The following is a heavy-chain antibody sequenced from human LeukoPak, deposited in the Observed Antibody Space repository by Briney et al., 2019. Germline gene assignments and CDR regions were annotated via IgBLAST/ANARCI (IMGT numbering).Heavy chain of an antibody. CDR2: ISYDGSNK. CDR3: AKDALITMVRGVDRAYNWFDP. CDR1: GFTFSSYE. D-gene: IGHD3-10*01. Sequence: HSGGSLRLSCAASGFTFSSYEMNWVRQAPGKGLEWVAVISYDGSNKYYADSVKGRFTISRDNSKNTLYLQMNSLRAEDTAVYYCAKDALITMVRGVDRAYNWFDPWGQGTLVTVSS. J-gene: IGHJ5*02. V-gene: IGHV3-30*18.